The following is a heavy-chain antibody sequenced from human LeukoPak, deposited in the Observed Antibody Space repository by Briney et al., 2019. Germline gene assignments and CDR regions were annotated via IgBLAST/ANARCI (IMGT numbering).Heavy chain of an antibody. Sequence: ASVKVSCKASGYTFTSYAMHWVRQAPGQRLEWMGWINAGNGNTKYSQKFQGRVTVTRDTSASTAYMELSSLRSEDTAVYYCASGAHDYGDYGLFLGAFDIWGQGTMVTVSS. CDR3: ASGAHDYGDYGLFLGAFDI. J-gene: IGHJ3*02. D-gene: IGHD4-17*01. CDR1: GYTFTSYA. V-gene: IGHV1-3*01. CDR2: INAGNGNT.